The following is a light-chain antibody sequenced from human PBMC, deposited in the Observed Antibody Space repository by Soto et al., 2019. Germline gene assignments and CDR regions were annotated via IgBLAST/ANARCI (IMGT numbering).Light chain of an antibody. Sequence: QSALSQPASMSGSPGQSITIPCTGTSRDIGLYNYVSWYQHHPGKAPKLLISEVSIRPSGLSDRFSASKTGNTASLTISGLQPEDEAFYYCSCLSTTSTPIVFGTGTRSPS. J-gene: IGLJ1*01. CDR2: EVS. CDR1: SRDIGLYNY. V-gene: IGLV2-14*01. CDR3: SCLSTTSTPIV.